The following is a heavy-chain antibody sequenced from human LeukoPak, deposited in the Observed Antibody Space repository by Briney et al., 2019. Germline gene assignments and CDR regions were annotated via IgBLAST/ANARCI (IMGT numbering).Heavy chain of an antibody. D-gene: IGHD3-9*01. J-gene: IGHJ4*02. CDR3: ARGGYDILTGYVPFDY. CDR1: GGSISSYY. Sequence: SETLSLTCTVSGGSISSYYWSWIRQPPGKGLEWIGYIYYSGSTNYNPSLKSRVTISVDTSKNQFSLKLSSVTAADTAVYYCARGGYDILTGYVPFDYWGQGTLVTVSS. CDR2: IYYSGST. V-gene: IGHV4-59*01.